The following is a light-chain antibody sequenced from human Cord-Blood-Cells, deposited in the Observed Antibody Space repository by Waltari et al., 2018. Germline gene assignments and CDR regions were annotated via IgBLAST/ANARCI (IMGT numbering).Light chain of an antibody. J-gene: IGKJ2*01. CDR1: QSIISY. CDR3: QQSYSTPGLYT. CDR2: AAS. Sequence: DIQMTQSPSSLSASVGDRVTITCRASQSIISYLNWDQQKPGKAPKLLIYAASSLQSGVPSRFSGSGSGTDFTLTISSLQPEDFATYYCQQSYSTPGLYTFDQGTKLEIK. V-gene: IGKV1-39*01.